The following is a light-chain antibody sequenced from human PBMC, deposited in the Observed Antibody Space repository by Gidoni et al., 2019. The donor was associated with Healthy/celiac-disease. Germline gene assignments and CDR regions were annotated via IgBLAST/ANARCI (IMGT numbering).Light chain of an antibody. V-gene: IGKV1-33*01. Sequence: IQMTQSPSSLSASVGDRVTITCQASQDISNYLNWYQQKPGKAPKLLIYDASNLETGVPSRLSGSGSGTDFTFTISSLQPEDIATYYCQQYDNLPRTFXGXTKVEIK. J-gene: IGKJ4*01. CDR2: DAS. CDR3: QQYDNLPRT. CDR1: QDISNY.